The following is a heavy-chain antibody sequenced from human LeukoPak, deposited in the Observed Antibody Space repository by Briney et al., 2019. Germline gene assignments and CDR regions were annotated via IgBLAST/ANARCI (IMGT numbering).Heavy chain of an antibody. V-gene: IGHV4-4*02. J-gene: IGHJ4*02. Sequence: PSETLSLTCAVSGGSISSSNWWSWVRQPPGKGLGWIGEINHSGSTNYNPSLKSRVTISVDTSKNQFSLKLSSVTAADTAVYYCARDSFRFTANDYWGQGTLVTVSS. CDR1: GGSISSSNW. CDR3: ARDSFRFTANDY. CDR2: INHSGST. D-gene: IGHD2-21*02.